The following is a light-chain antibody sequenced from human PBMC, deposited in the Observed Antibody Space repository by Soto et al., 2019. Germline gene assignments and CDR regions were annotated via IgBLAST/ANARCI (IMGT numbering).Light chain of an antibody. J-gene: IGKJ1*01. Sequence: EIVLTQSPGTLSSSPGERATLSCRASQSVRSSYLAWYQQKPGQAPRLLIYGAYNRATGIQARFSGSGSGTDFTLTISRLEPEDFAVYYCKQYGNSPWTFGQGTKVDIK. V-gene: IGKV3-20*01. CDR2: GAY. CDR1: QSVRSSY. CDR3: KQYGNSPWT.